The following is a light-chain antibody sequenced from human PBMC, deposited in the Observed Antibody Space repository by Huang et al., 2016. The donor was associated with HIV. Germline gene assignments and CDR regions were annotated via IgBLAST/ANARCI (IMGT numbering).Light chain of an antibody. V-gene: IGKV4-1*01. J-gene: IGKJ2*01. CDR1: RDLLFNATNKRF. CDR3: QQYYTNYYT. CDR2: WAS. Sequence: DIVMTQSPDSLTVSLGERATINCKSSRDLLFNATNKRFLAGYQQRPRQPPKLLIYWASTRAADVPDRFSGSGSGTDFTLTINSLQAEDMAVYFCQQYYTNYYTFGQGTKLEIQ.